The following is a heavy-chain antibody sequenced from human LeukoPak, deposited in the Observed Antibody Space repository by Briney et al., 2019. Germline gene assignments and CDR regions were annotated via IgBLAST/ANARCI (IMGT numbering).Heavy chain of an antibody. D-gene: IGHD3-10*01. CDR2: INPNSGGT. CDR3: ARGGQYYYGSGSYYNVGIVLNWFDP. Sequence: GASVKVSCKASGYTFTGYYMHWVRQAPGQGPEWMGWINPNSGGTNYAQKFQGRVTMTRDTSISTAYMELSRLRSDDTAVYYCARGGQYYYGSGSYYNVGIVLNWFDPWGQGTLVTVSS. J-gene: IGHJ5*02. CDR1: GYTFTGYY. V-gene: IGHV1-2*02.